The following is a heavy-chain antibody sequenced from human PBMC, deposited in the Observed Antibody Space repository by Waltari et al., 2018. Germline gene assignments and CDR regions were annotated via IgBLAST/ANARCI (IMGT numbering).Heavy chain of an antibody. J-gene: IGHJ4*02. V-gene: IGHV3-11*01. D-gene: IGHD3-9*01. CDR1: GFTFSAYY. CDR2: ISSSGSTI. CDR3: ASFLLRYFDWASY. Sequence: QVQLVESGGGLVKPGGSLRLSCAASGFTFSAYYMSWIRRVPGKGLEWVSYISSSGSTIYYADSVKGRFTISRDNAKNSLYLQMNSLRAEDTAVYYCASFLLRYFDWASYWGQGTLVTVSS.